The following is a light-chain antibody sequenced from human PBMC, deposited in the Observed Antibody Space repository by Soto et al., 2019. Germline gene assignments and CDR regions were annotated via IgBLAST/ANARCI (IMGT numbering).Light chain of an antibody. CDR1: QRVSSSY. J-gene: IGKJ1*01. CDR2: GAS. Sequence: EIVVTQSPGTLSLSPGERATLSCRASQRVSSSYLACYQQKSGQALRHLIDGASSRATAIPDRFSGSGSATDFTLTSSRLLAEDFAMYYCQPYGSPPTFGQGTKVEIK. CDR3: QPYGSPPT. V-gene: IGKV3-20*01.